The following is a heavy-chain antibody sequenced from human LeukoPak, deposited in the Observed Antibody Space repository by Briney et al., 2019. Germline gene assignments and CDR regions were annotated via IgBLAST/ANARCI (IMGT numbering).Heavy chain of an antibody. J-gene: IGHJ4*02. CDR1: GYTFTSYD. CDR2: MSPNSGDT. CDR3: ARGPPNWGYDY. Sequence: ASVKVSCKASGYTFTSYDFNWVRQATGQRPEWMGWMSPNSGDTGYARKFQDRVTMTRNTSISTAYMELSSLRSDDTAAYYCARGPPNWGYDYWGPGTLVTVSS. V-gene: IGHV1-8*01. D-gene: IGHD7-27*01.